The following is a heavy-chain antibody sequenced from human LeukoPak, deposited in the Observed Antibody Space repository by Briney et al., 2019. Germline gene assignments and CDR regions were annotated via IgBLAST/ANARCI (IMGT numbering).Heavy chain of an antibody. CDR2: IWYDGSNK. CDR3: ATRTGGATYYYYGMDV. CDR1: GFSFRSYG. V-gene: IGHV3-33*01. J-gene: IGHJ6*02. D-gene: IGHD7-27*01. Sequence: PGGSLRLSCAASGFSFRSYGMHWVRQAPGKGLEWVALIWYDGSNKYYADSVKGRFTISRDNSKKMLYLQMDSLRAEDTAVYYCATRTGGATYYYYGMDVWGQGTTVAVSS.